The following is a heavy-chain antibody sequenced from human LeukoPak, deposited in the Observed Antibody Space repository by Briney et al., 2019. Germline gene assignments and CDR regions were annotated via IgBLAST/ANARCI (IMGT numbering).Heavy chain of an antibody. J-gene: IGHJ4*02. V-gene: IGHV1-2*02. CDR2: INPKSGGT. CDR3: ARASSMLYSGSYFSFDY. Sequence: GASVKASCKASGYTSTGYYMHWVRQAPGQGLEWMGWINPKSGGTNYAQKFQGRVTMTRDTSISTAYMELSRLRSDDTAVYYCARASSMLYSGSYFSFDYWGQGTLVTVSS. CDR1: GYTSTGYY. D-gene: IGHD1-26*01.